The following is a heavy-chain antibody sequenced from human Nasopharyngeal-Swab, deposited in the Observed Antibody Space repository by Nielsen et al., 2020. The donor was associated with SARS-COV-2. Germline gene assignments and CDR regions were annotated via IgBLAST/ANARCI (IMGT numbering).Heavy chain of an antibody. CDR1: GFSFSTYG. Sequence: GGSLRLSCAASGFSFSTYGMHWVRQSPVKGLEWLTHIWYDGSNKYYADSVKGRFTVSRDNSKNTLFLEMDSLRVEDTAVYYCARGSSVHAFDVWGQGTEVTVSS. D-gene: IGHD3-10*01. V-gene: IGHV3-33*01. J-gene: IGHJ3*01. CDR3: ARGSSVHAFDV. CDR2: IWYDGSNK.